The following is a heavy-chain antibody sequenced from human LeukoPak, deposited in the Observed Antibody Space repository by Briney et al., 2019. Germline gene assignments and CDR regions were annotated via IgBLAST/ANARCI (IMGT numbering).Heavy chain of an antibody. CDR2: IRSKADNYAT. Sequence: PGGSLRLSCAASGFTFSGSPILWVRQGSGKGLEWVGRIRSKADNYATAYAASVQGRCTISRDDSKSTAYLQLNSLKTEDTAVYYCTQSNYWGQGALVTVSS. V-gene: IGHV3-73*01. CDR3: TQSNY. J-gene: IGHJ4*02. CDR1: GFTFSGSP.